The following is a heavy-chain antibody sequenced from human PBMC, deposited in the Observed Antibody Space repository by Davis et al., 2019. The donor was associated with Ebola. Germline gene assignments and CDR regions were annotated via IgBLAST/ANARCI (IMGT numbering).Heavy chain of an antibody. CDR2: ISWNSGSI. Sequence: GGSLRLSCAASGFTFDDYAMHWVRQAPGKGLEWVSGISWNSGSIGYADSVKGRFTISRDNAKNSLYLQMNSLRAEDTALYYCAKFLTTHSSSHGAFDYWGQGTLVTVSS. V-gene: IGHV3-9*01. CDR1: GFTFDDYA. D-gene: IGHD6-13*01. J-gene: IGHJ4*02. CDR3: AKFLTTHSSSHGAFDY.